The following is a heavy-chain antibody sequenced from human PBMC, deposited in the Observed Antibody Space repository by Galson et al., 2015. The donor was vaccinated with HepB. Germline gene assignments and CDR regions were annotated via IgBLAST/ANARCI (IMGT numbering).Heavy chain of an antibody. CDR1: GFTFSSYS. D-gene: IGHD3-10*01. V-gene: IGHV3-48*02. CDR2: ISSSSSTI. J-gene: IGHJ4*02. Sequence: SLRLSCAASGFTFSSYSMNWVRQAPGKGLEWVSYISSSSSTIYYADSVKGRFTISRDNAKNSLYLQMNSLRDEDTAVYYCARGDYYYGSGSYYDYWGQGPLVTVSS. CDR3: ARGDYYYGSGSYYDY.